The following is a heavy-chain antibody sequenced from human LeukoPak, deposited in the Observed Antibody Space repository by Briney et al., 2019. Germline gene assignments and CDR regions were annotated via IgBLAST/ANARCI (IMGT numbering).Heavy chain of an antibody. CDR2: IYTSGST. V-gene: IGHV4-4*09. CDR3: ARGSYYYYMDV. D-gene: IGHD3-10*01. J-gene: IGHJ6*03. Sequence: PSETLSLTCTVSGGSISSYYWSWIRQPPGKGLEWIGNIYTSGSTNYNPSLKSRVTISVDTSKNQFSLKLSSVAAADTAVYYCARGSYYYYMDVWGKGTTVTVSS. CDR1: GGSISSYY.